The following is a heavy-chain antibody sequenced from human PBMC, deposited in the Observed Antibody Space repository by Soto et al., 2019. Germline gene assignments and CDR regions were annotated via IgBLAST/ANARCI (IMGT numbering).Heavy chain of an antibody. J-gene: IGHJ4*02. D-gene: IGHD3-16*01. V-gene: IGHV1-69*12. CDR1: GGTFSSYA. Sequence: QVQLVQSGAEVKKPGSSVKVSCKASGGTFSSYAIDWVRQAPGQGLEWMGGIIPIFGTADYAQKFQGRVTITADEFTITAYMELSSLRSEDTAVYYCARGQTGGGWGYYFDYWGQGTLVTVSS. CDR2: IIPIFGTA. CDR3: ARGQTGGGWGYYFDY.